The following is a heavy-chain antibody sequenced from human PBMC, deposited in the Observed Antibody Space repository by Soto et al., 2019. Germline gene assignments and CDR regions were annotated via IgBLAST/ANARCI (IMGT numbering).Heavy chain of an antibody. Sequence: ASVKVSCKASGYTFTSYGISWVRRAPGQGLEWMGWISAYNGNTNYAQKLQGRVTMTTDTSTSTAYMELRSLRSDDTAVYYCARVVYYGSGSYDEGYMDVWGKGTTVTVSS. J-gene: IGHJ6*03. CDR2: ISAYNGNT. CDR1: GYTFTSYG. D-gene: IGHD3-10*01. V-gene: IGHV1-18*01. CDR3: ARVVYYGSGSYDEGYMDV.